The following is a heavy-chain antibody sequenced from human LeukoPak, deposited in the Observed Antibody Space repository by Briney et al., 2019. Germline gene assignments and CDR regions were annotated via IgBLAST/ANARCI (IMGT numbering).Heavy chain of an antibody. D-gene: IGHD3-22*01. CDR1: GGSISSYY. V-gene: IGHV4-59*08. CDR2: IYYSGST. CDR3: ARWVRYDSSGFLRSYFDY. Sequence: PSETLSLTCIVSGGSISSYYWSWIRQPPGKGLEWIGYIYYSGSTNYNPSLKSRVTISVDTSKKQFSLKLNSVTAADTAVYYCARWVRYDSSGFLRSYFDYWGQGTLVTVSS. J-gene: IGHJ4*02.